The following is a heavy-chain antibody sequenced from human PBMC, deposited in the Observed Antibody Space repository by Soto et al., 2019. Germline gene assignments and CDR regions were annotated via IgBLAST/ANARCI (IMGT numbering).Heavy chain of an antibody. D-gene: IGHD2-15*01. CDR3: AKEFPYCSGGSCYSRYFDY. CDR2: ISGSGGST. V-gene: IGHV3-23*01. J-gene: IGHJ4*02. CDR1: GFTFSSYA. Sequence: GGSLRLSCAASGFTFSSYAMSWVRQAPGKGLEWVSAISGSGGSTYYADSVKGRFTISRDNSKNTLYLQMNSLRAEDTAVYYCAKEFPYCSGGSCYSRYFDYWGQGTLVTVSS.